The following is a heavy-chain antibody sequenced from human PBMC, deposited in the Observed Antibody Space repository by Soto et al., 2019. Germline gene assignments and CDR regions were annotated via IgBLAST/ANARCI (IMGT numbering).Heavy chain of an antibody. CDR2: INMDGSST. Sequence: QAGGSLRLSCAASGFTFSSDWMHWVRQAAGKGLVWVSRINMDGSSTNYADSVKGRFTISRDNAKNTLYLQMNSLRADDTAVYYCARGPRGLYGNDYWGQGALVTVSS. V-gene: IGHV3-74*01. D-gene: IGHD4-4*01. CDR3: ARGPRGLYGNDY. J-gene: IGHJ4*02. CDR1: GFTFSSDW.